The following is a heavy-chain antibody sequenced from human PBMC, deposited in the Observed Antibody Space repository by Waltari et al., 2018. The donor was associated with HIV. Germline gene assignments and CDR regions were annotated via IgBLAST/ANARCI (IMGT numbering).Heavy chain of an antibody. CDR1: GFTVSSNY. CDR2: IYSGGST. V-gene: IGHV3-66*01. Sequence: EVQLVESGGGLVQPGGSLRLSCAASGFTVSSNYMSWVRQAPGKELEWVSVIYSGGSTYYADSVKGRFTISRDNSKNTLYLQMNSLRAEDTAVYYCARDSAADGMDVWGQGTTVTVSS. CDR3: ARDSAADGMDV. D-gene: IGHD6-13*01. J-gene: IGHJ6*02.